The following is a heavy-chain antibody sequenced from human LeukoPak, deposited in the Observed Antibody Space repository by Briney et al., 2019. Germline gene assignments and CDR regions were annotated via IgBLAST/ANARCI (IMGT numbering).Heavy chain of an antibody. CDR2: INHSGST. Sequence: PSETLSLTCTVSGGSISSDNYYWSWIRQPPGKGLEWIGEINHSGSTNYNPSLKSRVTISVDTSKNQFSLKLSSVTAADTAVYYCARADYLVLRIDYWGQGTLVTVSS. D-gene: IGHD4/OR15-4a*01. J-gene: IGHJ4*02. CDR1: GGSISSDNYY. V-gene: IGHV4-39*07. CDR3: ARADYLVLRIDY.